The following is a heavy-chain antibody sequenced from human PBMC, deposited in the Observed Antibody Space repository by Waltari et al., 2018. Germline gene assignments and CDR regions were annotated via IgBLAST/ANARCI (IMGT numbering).Heavy chain of an antibody. D-gene: IGHD2-2*01. CDR1: GYIFTESA. CDR2: INTNTGNP. V-gene: IGHV7-4-1*02. CDR3: TREVVPAATIVVNWFDP. J-gene: IGHJ5*02. Sequence: QVQLVQSGSELKKPGASVKVSCKASGYIFTESAINWVRQAPGQGLELMGWINTNTGNPTHVQGFSGRFVFSLDTSVSTAYLQINSLKAEDTAVYYCTREVVPAATIVVNWFDPWGQGTLVTVSS.